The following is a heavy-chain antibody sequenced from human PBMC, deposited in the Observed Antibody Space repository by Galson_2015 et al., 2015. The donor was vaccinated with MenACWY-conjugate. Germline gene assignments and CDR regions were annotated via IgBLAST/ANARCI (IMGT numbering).Heavy chain of an antibody. V-gene: IGHV4-4*02. CDR2: IYHSGST. Sequence: VTLSLTCAVSGGSISSRNWWSWVRQPPGKGLEWIGEIYHSGSTNYNPSLKSRVSISVDKSKNQFSLKLSSVTAADTAVYYCARRGPGSDFWSGYYSFDYRGQGTLVTVSS. CDR3: ARRGPGSDFWSGYYSFDY. CDR1: GGSISSRNW. D-gene: IGHD3-3*01. J-gene: IGHJ4*02.